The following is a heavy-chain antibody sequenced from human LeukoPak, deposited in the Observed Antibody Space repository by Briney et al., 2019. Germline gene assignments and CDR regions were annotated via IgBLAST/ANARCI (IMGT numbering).Heavy chain of an antibody. D-gene: IGHD5-18*01. CDR3: ARGSVQLWLRDTYYYMDV. J-gene: IGHJ6*03. V-gene: IGHV3-20*04. CDR2: INWNGRIT. Sequence: GSLRLSCAASGFTFDDYAMNWVCQVPGRGLEWVSGINWNGRITEYADSVKDRFTISRQNTKNSLYLYMNNLGGEDTALYFCARGSVQLWLRDTYYYMDVWGKGTTVTVSS. CDR1: GFTFDDYA.